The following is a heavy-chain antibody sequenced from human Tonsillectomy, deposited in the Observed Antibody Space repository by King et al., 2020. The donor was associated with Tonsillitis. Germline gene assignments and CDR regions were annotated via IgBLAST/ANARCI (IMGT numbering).Heavy chain of an antibody. CDR3: ERRGPAPTYYYYYGMDV. CDR2: IDTSDSYT. Sequence: QLVQSGAEVKKPGESLRNSCKGSGYSFTSYWISWVRQMPGKGLEWMGRIDTSDSYTNYSPSFQGHVTISADKSISTAYMQWSSLKASDTAMYYCERRGPAPTYYYYYGMDVWGQGTVVTVSS. CDR1: GYSFTSYW. J-gene: IGHJ6*02. V-gene: IGHV5-10-1*03. D-gene: IGHD2-2*01.